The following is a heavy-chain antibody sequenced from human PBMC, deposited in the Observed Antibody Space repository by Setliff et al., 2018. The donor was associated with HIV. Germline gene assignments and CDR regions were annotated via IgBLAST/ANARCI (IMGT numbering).Heavy chain of an antibody. Sequence: PSETLSLTCTVSGASITSSYWTWIRQSPGRGLEYLGYIYYSGDSNYSPSLKSRLSMSLDASTSQFSLRLNSLTAADTAMYYCARFAQDPTDWGRGSLVTVSS. J-gene: IGHJ4*02. CDR3: ARFAQDPTD. V-gene: IGHV4-59*08. CDR1: GASITSSY. CDR2: IYYSGDS.